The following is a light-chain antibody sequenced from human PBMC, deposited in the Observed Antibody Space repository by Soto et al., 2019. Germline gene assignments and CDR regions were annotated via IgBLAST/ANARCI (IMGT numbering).Light chain of an antibody. CDR3: SSYTNSSIV. CDR2: DVS. Sequence: QSALTQPASVSGSPGQSITISCTGTSSDVGGYNYVSWYQRGPGKAPKLMIYDVSNRPSGVSNRFSGSKSGNTASLTISGLQAEDEADYYCSSYTNSSIVFGTGTKLTVL. J-gene: IGLJ1*01. V-gene: IGLV2-14*01. CDR1: SSDVGGYNY.